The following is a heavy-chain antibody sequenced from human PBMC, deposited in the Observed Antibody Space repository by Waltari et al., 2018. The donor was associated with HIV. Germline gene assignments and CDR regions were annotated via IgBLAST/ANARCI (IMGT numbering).Heavy chain of an antibody. J-gene: IGHJ3*01. Sequence: EVQLVESGGGLVQPGGSLRLSCAVSGFSFSGDWRSWVRQAPGKGLEWVANIKQDGSEKYYVDSVKGRFNISRDNAKNSLYLQMNSLRDEDTAVYYCARDPGGADAFDFWGQGTMVTVSS. CDR3: ARDPGGADAFDF. D-gene: IGHD3-16*01. CDR1: GFSFSGDW. V-gene: IGHV3-7*01. CDR2: IKQDGSEK.